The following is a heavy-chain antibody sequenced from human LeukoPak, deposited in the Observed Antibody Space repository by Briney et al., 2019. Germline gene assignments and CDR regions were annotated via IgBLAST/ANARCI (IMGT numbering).Heavy chain of an antibody. CDR2: ISSSGSTI. Sequence: PGGSLRLSCAASGFTFSDYCMSWIRQAPGKGLEWVSYISSSGSTIYYADSVKGRFTIFRDNAKNSLYLQMTALRVEDTAVYYCARGSRPVYDFWAGWTVDYWGQGTLLTVSS. CDR1: GFTFSDYC. J-gene: IGHJ4*02. V-gene: IGHV3-11*04. CDR3: ARGSRPVYDFWAGWTVDY. D-gene: IGHD3-3*01.